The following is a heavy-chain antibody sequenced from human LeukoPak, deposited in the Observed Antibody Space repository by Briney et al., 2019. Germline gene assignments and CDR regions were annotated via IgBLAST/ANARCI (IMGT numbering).Heavy chain of an antibody. D-gene: IGHD1-26*01. J-gene: IGHJ5*02. CDR3: ARGYSGSYYGFWFDP. CDR2: IIPIFGTA. Sequence: IIPIFGTANYAQKFQGRATITTDESTSTAYMELSSLRSEDTAVYYCARGYSGSYYGFWFDPWGQGTLVTVSS. V-gene: IGHV1-69*05.